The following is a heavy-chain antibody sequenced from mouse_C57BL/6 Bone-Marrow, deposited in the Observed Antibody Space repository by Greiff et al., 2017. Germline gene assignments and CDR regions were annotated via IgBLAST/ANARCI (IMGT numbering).Heavy chain of an antibody. Sequence: VQLKESGGGLVQPKGSLKLSCAASGFTFNTYAMHWVRQAPGKGLEWVARIRSKSSNYATYYADSVKDRFTISRDDSQSMLYLQMNNLKTEDTAMYYCVRSGGWLRRDDAMDDWGKGTSVTVSS. CDR2: IRSKSSNYAT. J-gene: IGHJ4*01. D-gene: IGHD2-2*01. CDR3: VRSGGWLRRDDAMDD. V-gene: IGHV10-3*01. CDR1: GFTFNTYA.